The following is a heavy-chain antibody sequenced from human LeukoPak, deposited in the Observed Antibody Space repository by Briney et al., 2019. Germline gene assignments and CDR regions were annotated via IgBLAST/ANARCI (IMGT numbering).Heavy chain of an antibody. D-gene: IGHD3-3*01. CDR3: AGRITIFGVAVRDFDY. Sequence: PSETLSLTCTVSGGSISSSSYYWGWTRQPPGKGLEWIGSIYYSGSTYYNPSLKSRVTISVDTSKNQFSLKLSSVTAADTAVYYCAGRITIFGVAVRDFDYWGQGTLVTVSS. CDR2: IYYSGST. CDR1: GGSISSSSYY. J-gene: IGHJ4*02. V-gene: IGHV4-39*01.